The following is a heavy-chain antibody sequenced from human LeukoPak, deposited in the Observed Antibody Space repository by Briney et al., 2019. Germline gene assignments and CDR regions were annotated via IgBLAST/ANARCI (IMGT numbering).Heavy chain of an antibody. Sequence: GASVKVSCKASGYTFTGYYMHWVRQAPGQGLEWMGWINPSGGSTSYAQKFQGRVTMTRDTSTSTVYMELSSLRSEDTAVYYCARVARQVAYYDFWSGYYSLGYWGQGTLVTVSS. J-gene: IGHJ4*02. CDR2: INPSGGST. D-gene: IGHD3-3*01. V-gene: IGHV1-46*01. CDR1: GYTFTGYY. CDR3: ARVARQVAYYDFWSGYYSLGY.